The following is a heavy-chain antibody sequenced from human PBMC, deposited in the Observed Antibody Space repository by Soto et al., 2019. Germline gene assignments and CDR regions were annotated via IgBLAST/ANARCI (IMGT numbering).Heavy chain of an antibody. Sequence: QVQLVESGGGVVQPGRSLRLSCAASGFTFSSYAMHWVRQAPGKGLEWVAVISYDGSNKYYADSVKGRFTISRDNSKNTLYLQMNSLRAEDTAVYYCARDRASTYYFDYWGQGTLVTVSS. J-gene: IGHJ4*02. CDR1: GFTFSSYA. CDR2: ISYDGSNK. CDR3: ARDRASTYYFDY. V-gene: IGHV3-30-3*01.